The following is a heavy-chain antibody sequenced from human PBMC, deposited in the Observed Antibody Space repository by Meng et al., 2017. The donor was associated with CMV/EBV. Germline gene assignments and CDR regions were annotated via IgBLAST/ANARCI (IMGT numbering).Heavy chain of an antibody. CDR1: GFTFSSYG. CDR3: ARALIAVAGSWDYYYGMDV. J-gene: IGHJ6*02. Sequence: GESLKISCAASGFTFSSYGMHWVRQAPGKGLEWVAVIWYDGSNKYYADSVKGRFTISRDNAKNSLYLQMNSLRAEDTAVYYCARALIAVAGSWDYYYGMDVWGQGTTVTVSS. CDR2: IWYDGSNK. D-gene: IGHD6-19*01. V-gene: IGHV3-33*01.